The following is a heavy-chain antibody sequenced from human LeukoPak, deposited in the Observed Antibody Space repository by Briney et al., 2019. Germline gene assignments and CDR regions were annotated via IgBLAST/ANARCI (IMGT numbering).Heavy chain of an antibody. Sequence: GGSLRLSCAASGFTFSNYVLIWVRQAPGRGLEWVSAITGSGGTTSYADSVKGRFTISRDNSRNTLYLQMNSLRAEDAAVYCCAKDREVSAARVYDYWGQGTLVTVSS. CDR2: ITGSGGTT. D-gene: IGHD2-2*01. CDR3: AKDREVSAARVYDY. J-gene: IGHJ4*02. CDR1: GFTFSNYV. V-gene: IGHV3-23*01.